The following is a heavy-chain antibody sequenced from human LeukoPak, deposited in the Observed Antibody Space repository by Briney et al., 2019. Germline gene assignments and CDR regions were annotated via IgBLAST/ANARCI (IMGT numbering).Heavy chain of an antibody. Sequence: GGSVKVSCKASGYTLTGYYMHWVRQAPGQGLEWMGWINPNSGGTNYAQKFQGRVTMTRDTSISTAYMELSRLRSDDTAVYYCARGPIAAAVSFDYWGQGTLVTVSS. CDR2: INPNSGGT. V-gene: IGHV1-2*02. J-gene: IGHJ4*02. CDR1: GYTLTGYY. CDR3: ARGPIAAAVSFDY. D-gene: IGHD6-13*01.